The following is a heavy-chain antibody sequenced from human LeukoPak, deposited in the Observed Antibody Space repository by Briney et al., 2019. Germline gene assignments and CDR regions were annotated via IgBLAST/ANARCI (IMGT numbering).Heavy chain of an antibody. D-gene: IGHD2-15*01. Sequence: PGGSLTLSCAASGFTFSSYAMSWVRQAPGKGLDWVSAISGSGTDTFYANSVKGRFTISRDNPKNTLYLQMNSLRAEDTAVYYCAKGGGSSCYSPSDYWGQGTLVTVSS. V-gene: IGHV3-23*01. CDR3: AKGGGSSCYSPSDY. CDR1: GFTFSSYA. CDR2: ISGSGTDT. J-gene: IGHJ4*02.